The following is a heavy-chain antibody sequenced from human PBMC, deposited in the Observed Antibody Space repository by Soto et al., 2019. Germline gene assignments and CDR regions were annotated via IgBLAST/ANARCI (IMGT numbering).Heavy chain of an antibody. CDR1: GFTVSSDY. J-gene: IGHJ4*01. D-gene: IGHD3-22*01. CDR3: ARDYRDSSGYYAGFDF. CDR2: IYSGGST. Sequence: GGSLRLSCAASGFTVSSDYRTWVRQPPGKGLEWVSVIYSGGSTYYADSVKGRFTISRDNSKNTVYLQMNSLRAEDTAVYYCARDYRDSSGYYAGFDFWGQGTLVTVSS. V-gene: IGHV3-53*01.